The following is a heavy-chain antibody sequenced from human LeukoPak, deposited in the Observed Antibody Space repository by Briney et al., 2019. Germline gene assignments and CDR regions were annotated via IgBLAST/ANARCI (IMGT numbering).Heavy chain of an antibody. CDR1: GFTFSTYG. V-gene: IGHV3-30*03. D-gene: IGHD2-15*01. Sequence: PGRSLRLSCAASGFTFSTYGMHWVRQAPGKGLEWVAVVSYDGSNKYYANSVKGRFTISRDNSKNTLYLQLNSLRAEDTAVYYCARGGGNVDYWGQGTLVTVSS. CDR3: ARGGGNVDY. CDR2: VSYDGSNK. J-gene: IGHJ4*02.